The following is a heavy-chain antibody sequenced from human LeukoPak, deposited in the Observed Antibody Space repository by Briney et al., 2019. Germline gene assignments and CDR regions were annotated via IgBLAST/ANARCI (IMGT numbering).Heavy chain of an antibody. D-gene: IGHD6-19*01. CDR1: SGSITGYY. J-gene: IGHJ4*02. V-gene: IGHV4-59*01. CDR3: ARVGSGGAWFDF. Sequence: PSETLSLTCTVSSGSITGYYWSWIRQPPGKGLEWIGYVYATGTTNYNPSLKTRATISIDTSKNQLSLTLTSVTAADTAVYYCARVGSGGAWFDFWGQGTRVIVSS. CDR2: VYATGTT.